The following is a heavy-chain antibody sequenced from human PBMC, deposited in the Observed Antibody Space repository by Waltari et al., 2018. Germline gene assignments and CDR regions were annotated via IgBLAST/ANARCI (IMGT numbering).Heavy chain of an antibody. Sequence: QVQLVQSGAEVTNPGASVKVSCKASGYTFSGYDMQWVRQAPGQGLEWMGWNNPNSGCTNYAQKFQGRVTMTRDTSIITGYMDLCRLSSDDAAVYYCARRNDAGAFDIWGQGRMVTVSS. CDR1: GYTFSGYD. CDR3: ARRNDAGAFDI. CDR2: NNPNSGCT. D-gene: IGHD1-1*01. V-gene: IGHV1-2*02. J-gene: IGHJ3*02.